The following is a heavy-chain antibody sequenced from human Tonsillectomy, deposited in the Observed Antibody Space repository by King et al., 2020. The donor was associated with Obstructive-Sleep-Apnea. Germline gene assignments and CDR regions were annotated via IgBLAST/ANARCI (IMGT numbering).Heavy chain of an antibody. D-gene: IGHD3-10*01. CDR3: ASRSDSGPY. V-gene: IGHV4-4*02. J-gene: IGHJ4*02. CDR1: GGSVSSGYW. Sequence: QLQESGPGLVKPSGTLSLTCAVSGGSVSSGYWWTWVRQAPGKGLEGVGAIYHSGSTNYSPSLTSRVTISIDKSKNEFSLELSSVTAADTAVYYCASRSDSGPYWGQGTLVTVSS. CDR2: IYHSGST.